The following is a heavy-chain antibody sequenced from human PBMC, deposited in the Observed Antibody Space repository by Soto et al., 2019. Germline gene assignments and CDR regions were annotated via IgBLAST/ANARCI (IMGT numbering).Heavy chain of an antibody. Sequence: QVQLVESGGGVVQPGRSLRLSCAASGFTFSSYAMHWVRQAPGKGLEWVAVISYDGSNKYYADSVKGRFTISRDNSNNTLYLQMNSLRAEDTAVYYWARDNSGYVFGAVAYVDWCDPWGQGTLVTVSS. CDR3: ARDNSGYVFGAVAYVDWCDP. CDR2: ISYDGSNK. V-gene: IGHV3-30-3*01. J-gene: IGHJ5*02. D-gene: IGHD5-12*01. CDR1: GFTFSSYA.